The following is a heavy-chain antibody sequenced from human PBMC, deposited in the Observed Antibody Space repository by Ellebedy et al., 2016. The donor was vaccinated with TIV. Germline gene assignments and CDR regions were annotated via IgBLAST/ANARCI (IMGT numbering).Heavy chain of an antibody. CDR2: IKSKAGGGTT. Sequence: GGSLRLXXAASGFNFSKVWMNWVRQAPGKGLEWVGRIKSKAGGGTTDYAAVVKDRFTLSRDESKNLLFLHLSTLKTEDTGVYYCTTGDYYEYWGHGTLVTVSS. CDR3: TTGDYYEY. CDR1: GFNFSKVW. J-gene: IGHJ4*01. V-gene: IGHV3-15*07.